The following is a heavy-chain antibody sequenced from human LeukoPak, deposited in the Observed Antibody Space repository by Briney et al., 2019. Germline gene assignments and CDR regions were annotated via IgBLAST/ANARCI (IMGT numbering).Heavy chain of an antibody. V-gene: IGHV4-61*01. D-gene: IGHD2-2*01. J-gene: IGHJ6*02. CDR2: IYYSGST. CDR3: ARDTVVPAAMNYYYYGMDV. CDR1: GGSVSSGSYY. Sequence: SETLSLTCTVSGGSVSSGSYYWSWIRQPPGKGLEWVGYIYYSGSTNYNPSLKSRVTISVDTSKNQFSLKLSSVTAADTAVYYCARDTVVPAAMNYYYYGMDVWGQGTTVTVSS.